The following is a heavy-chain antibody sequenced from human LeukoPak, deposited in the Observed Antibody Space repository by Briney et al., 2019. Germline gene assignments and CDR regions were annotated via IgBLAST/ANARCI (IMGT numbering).Heavy chain of an antibody. CDR1: GFTFSIYT. D-gene: IGHD3-22*01. V-gene: IGHV3-21*01. CDR3: ATSYDSSGCD. J-gene: IGHJ4*02. Sequence: GGSLRLSCVASGFTFSIYTMNWVRQAPGKGLEWVSSISSSSSYTYYADSLKGRFTISRDNAKNSLYLQMNSLGAEDTALYYCATSYDSSGCDWGQGTLVTVSA. CDR2: ISSSSSYT.